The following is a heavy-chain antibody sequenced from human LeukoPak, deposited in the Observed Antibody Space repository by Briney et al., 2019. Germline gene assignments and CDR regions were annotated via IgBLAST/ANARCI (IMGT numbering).Heavy chain of an antibody. D-gene: IGHD6-19*01. CDR3: AKGGKIAVAGLVDY. J-gene: IGHJ4*02. Sequence: GGSLRLSCAASGFTFSSYAMSWVRQAPGKGLEWVSGISWNSGSIGYADSVKGRFTISRDNAKNSLYLQMNSLRAEDTALYYCAKGGKIAVAGLVDYWGQGTLVTVSS. V-gene: IGHV3-9*01. CDR2: ISWNSGSI. CDR1: GFTFSSYA.